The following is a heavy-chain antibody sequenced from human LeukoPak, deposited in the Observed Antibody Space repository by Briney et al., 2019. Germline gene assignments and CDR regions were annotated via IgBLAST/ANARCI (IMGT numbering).Heavy chain of an antibody. D-gene: IGHD5-18*01. CDR1: GGSFSGYY. V-gene: IGHV4-34*01. CDR3: ARGRGYNAFDI. Sequence: KTSETLSLTCAVYGGSFSGYYWSWIRQPPGKGLEWIGEINHSGSTNYNPSLKSRVTISVDTSKKQFSLKLSSVTAADTAVYHCARGRGYNAFDIWGQGTMVTVSS. J-gene: IGHJ3*02. CDR2: INHSGST.